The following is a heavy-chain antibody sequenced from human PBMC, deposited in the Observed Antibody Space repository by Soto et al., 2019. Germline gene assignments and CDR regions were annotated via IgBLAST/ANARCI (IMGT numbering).Heavy chain of an antibody. V-gene: IGHV4-30-4*01. D-gene: IGHD6-19*01. Sequence: SETLSLTCTVSGGSISSGDYYWSWIRQPPGKGLEWIGYIYYSGSTYYNPSLKSRVTISVDTSKNQFSLKLSSVTAADTAVYYCARDRALYAVAGTIDYWGRGTLVTVSS. CDR3: ARDRALYAVAGTIDY. J-gene: IGHJ4*02. CDR2: IYYSGST. CDR1: GGSISSGDYY.